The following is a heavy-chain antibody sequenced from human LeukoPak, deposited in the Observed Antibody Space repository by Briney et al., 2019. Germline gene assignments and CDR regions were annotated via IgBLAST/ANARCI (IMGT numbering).Heavy chain of an antibody. D-gene: IGHD6-13*01. CDR2: VHYTGIT. Sequence: SETLSLTCIVSGGSISNYFWSWIRQPPGKGLEWIGYVHYTGITNYNPSLKSRATISVDTSQKQFSLKLSSVTATDTAVYYCARPAAGQGGDWYFDLWGRGTLVTVSS. CDR3: ARPAAGQGGDWYFDL. CDR1: GGSISNYF. J-gene: IGHJ2*01. V-gene: IGHV4-59*08.